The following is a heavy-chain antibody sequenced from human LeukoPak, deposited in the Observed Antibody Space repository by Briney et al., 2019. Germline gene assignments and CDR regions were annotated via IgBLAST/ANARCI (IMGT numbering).Heavy chain of an antibody. J-gene: IGHJ4*02. Sequence: PSETLSLTCTVSGGSIRSYYWSWIRQPPGKGLEWIGYIYYSGSTNYNPSFKSRVAISVDTSKNQFSLKLSSVTAADTAVYYCATWGIAVAGTFDYWGQGTLVTVST. CDR1: GGSIRSYY. CDR2: IYYSGST. D-gene: IGHD6-19*01. CDR3: ATWGIAVAGTFDY. V-gene: IGHV4-59*08.